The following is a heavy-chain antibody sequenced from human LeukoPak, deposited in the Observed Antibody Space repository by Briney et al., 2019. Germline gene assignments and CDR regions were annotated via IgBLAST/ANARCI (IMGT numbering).Heavy chain of an antibody. D-gene: IGHD6-13*01. CDR1: GFTFSSYS. J-gene: IGHJ4*02. CDR3: ARAIAAAGASFDY. Sequence: GGSLRLSCAASGFTFSSYSMNWVRQAPGKGLEWVSSISSSSSYIYYADSAKGRFTISRDNAKNSLYLQMNSLRAEDTAVYYCARAIAAAGASFDYWGQGTLVTVSS. V-gene: IGHV3-21*01. CDR2: ISSSSSYI.